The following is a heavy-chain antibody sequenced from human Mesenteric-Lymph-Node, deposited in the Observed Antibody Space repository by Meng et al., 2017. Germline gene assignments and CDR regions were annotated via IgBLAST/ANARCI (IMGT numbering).Heavy chain of an antibody. CDR3: ARDKQLWQTTGYDAFDI. J-gene: IGHJ3*02. V-gene: IGHV4-4*07. Sequence: SETLSLTCTVSGASLTNYYWNWIRQPAGKGLEWVGRIYSSGSTTYNPSLKSRVTMSVDTSKNQFSLKLSSVTAADTAVYYCARDKQLWQTTGYDAFDIWGQGTMVTVSS. D-gene: IGHD5-18*01. CDR1: GASLTNYY. CDR2: IYSSGST.